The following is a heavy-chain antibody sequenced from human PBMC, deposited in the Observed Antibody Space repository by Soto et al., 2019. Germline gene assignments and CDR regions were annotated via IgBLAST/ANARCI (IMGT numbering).Heavy chain of an antibody. J-gene: IGHJ6*02. Sequence: RSLTCAVYGGSFSGYYWSWIRQPPGKGLEWIGEINHSGSTNYNPSLKSRVTISVDTSKNQFSLKLSSVTAADTAVYYCAREGPSYYDFWSGYYPNYYYGMDVWGQGTTVTVSS. D-gene: IGHD3-3*01. CDR3: AREGPSYYDFWSGYYPNYYYGMDV. V-gene: IGHV4-34*01. CDR2: INHSGST. CDR1: GGSFSGYY.